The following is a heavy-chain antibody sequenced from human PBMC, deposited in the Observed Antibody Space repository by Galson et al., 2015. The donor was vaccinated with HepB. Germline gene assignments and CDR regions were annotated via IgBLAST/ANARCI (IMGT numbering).Heavy chain of an antibody. CDR1: GGTCSSDA. CDR2: ISGRGGST. D-gene: IGHD3-10*01. J-gene: IGHJ4*02. V-gene: IGHV3-23*01. CDR3: AKEMVGSDY. Sequence: AAGGTCSSDAMSWGRQAPGKGLEWVSAISGRGGSTYYADSVKGRFTISRDNSKNTLYLQMNSLRAEDTAVYYCAKEMVGSDYWGQGTLVTVSS.